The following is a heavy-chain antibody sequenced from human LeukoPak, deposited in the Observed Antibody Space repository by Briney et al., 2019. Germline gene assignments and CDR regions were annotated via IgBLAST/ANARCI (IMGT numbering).Heavy chain of an antibody. CDR1: GYTFTGYY. J-gene: IGHJ4*02. CDR2: INPNSSGT. CDR3: ARELYCSSTSCYSAAGDY. D-gene: IGHD2-2*01. Sequence: GASVKVSCKASGYTFTGYYMHWVRQAPGQGLEWMGWINPNSSGTNYAQKFQGRVTMTRDTSISTAYMELSRLRSDDTAVYYCARELYCSSTSCYSAAGDYWGQGTLVTVSS. V-gene: IGHV1-2*02.